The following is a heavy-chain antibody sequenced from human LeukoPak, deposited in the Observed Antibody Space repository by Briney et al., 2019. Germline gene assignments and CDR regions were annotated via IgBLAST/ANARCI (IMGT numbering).Heavy chain of an antibody. J-gene: IGHJ6*02. Sequence: GGSLRLSCAASEFTFSSYAMSWVRQAPGKGLEWVTAISGSGGSTYYADSVKGRFTISRDNSKNTLYLQMNSLRAEDTAVYYCAKADTQLPSYYYGMDVWGQGTTVTVSS. V-gene: IGHV3-23*01. D-gene: IGHD4-23*01. CDR2: ISGSGGST. CDR1: EFTFSSYA. CDR3: AKADTQLPSYYYGMDV.